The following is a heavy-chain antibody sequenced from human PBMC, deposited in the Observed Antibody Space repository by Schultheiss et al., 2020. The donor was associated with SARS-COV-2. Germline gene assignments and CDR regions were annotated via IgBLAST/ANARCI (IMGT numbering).Heavy chain of an antibody. V-gene: IGHV4-59*01. D-gene: IGHD3-10*01. CDR3: ARVGIWFGEYDYYYYMDV. CDR1: GGSMHSYY. Sequence: SETLSLTCSVSGGSMHSYYWSWIRQPPGKGLEWIGYIYYSGSTNYNPSLKSRVTISVDTSKNQFSLKLSSVTAADTAVYYCARVGIWFGEYDYYYYMDVWGKGTTVTVSS. J-gene: IGHJ6*03. CDR2: IYYSGST.